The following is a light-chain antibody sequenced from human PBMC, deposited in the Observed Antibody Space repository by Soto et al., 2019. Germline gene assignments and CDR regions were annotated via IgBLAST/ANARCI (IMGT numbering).Light chain of an antibody. CDR3: QQYGSSPTWT. J-gene: IGKJ1*01. Sequence: IVLTQSPGTLSLSPGERATLSCRASQSVSSSYLSWYQQKPGQAPRLLIYGASSRATGIPDRFSGSGSGTEFTLTISRMEPEDFAVYYCQQYGSSPTWTFGQGTKVEIK. CDR2: GAS. V-gene: IGKV3-20*01. CDR1: QSVSSSY.